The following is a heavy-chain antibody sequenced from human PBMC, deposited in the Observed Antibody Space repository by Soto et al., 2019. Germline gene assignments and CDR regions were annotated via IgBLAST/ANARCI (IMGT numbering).Heavy chain of an antibody. Sequence: ASGPTLVNPTQTLTLTCTFSGFSLTTTGMGVGWIRQPPGGALQWLALVYWNDDIRYTPSLRNRLTLTKDTSNNQVVLTLTNMGPVDTGTYYCAHRRWQPAPGTSDYFEPWGQGMLVTVSS. CDR1: GFSLTTTGMG. CDR2: VYWNDDI. J-gene: IGHJ4*02. V-gene: IGHV2-5*01. CDR3: AHRRWQPAPGTSDYFEP. D-gene: IGHD6-13*01.